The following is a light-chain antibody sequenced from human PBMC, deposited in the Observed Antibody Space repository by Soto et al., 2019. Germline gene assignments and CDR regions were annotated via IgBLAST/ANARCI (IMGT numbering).Light chain of an antibody. CDR3: SSYTTNVTYV. CDR2: DVS. J-gene: IGLJ1*01. CDR1: SSDVGAYNS. Sequence: SDLTQVASVSGSPRRSLTNTCTGTSSDVGAYNSVSWYQQHPGKAPKLIIYDVSTRPSGISDRFSGSKSGNTASLTISGLQAEHEYDYYCSSYTTNVTYVFGTGNKVTVL. V-gene: IGLV2-14*01.